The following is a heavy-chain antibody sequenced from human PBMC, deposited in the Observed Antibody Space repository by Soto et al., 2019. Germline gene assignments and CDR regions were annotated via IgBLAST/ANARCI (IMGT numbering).Heavy chain of an antibody. Sequence: EVQLVESGGGLVKPGGSLRLSCAASGFTFSSYSMNWVRQAPGKGLEWVSSISSSSSYIYYADSVKGRFTISRDNAKNSLYLQMNSLRAEDTAVYYCARASGRGYYYYGMDVWGQGTTVTVSS. V-gene: IGHV3-21*01. CDR3: ARASGRGYYYYGMDV. D-gene: IGHD3-10*01. CDR1: GFTFSSYS. CDR2: ISSSSSYI. J-gene: IGHJ6*02.